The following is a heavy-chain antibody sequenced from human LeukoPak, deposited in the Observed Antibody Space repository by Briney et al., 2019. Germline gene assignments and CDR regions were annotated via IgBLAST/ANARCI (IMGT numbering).Heavy chain of an antibody. V-gene: IGHV3-33*01. Sequence: PGRSLRLSCAASGFTFSSYGMHWVRQAPGKGLEWVAVIWYDGSNKYYADSVKGRFTISRDSSKNTLYLQMNSLRAEDTAVYYCATSGSYYRFEYWGQGTLVTVSS. CDR2: IWYDGSNK. CDR1: GFTFSSYG. CDR3: ATSGSYYRFEY. J-gene: IGHJ4*02. D-gene: IGHD1-26*01.